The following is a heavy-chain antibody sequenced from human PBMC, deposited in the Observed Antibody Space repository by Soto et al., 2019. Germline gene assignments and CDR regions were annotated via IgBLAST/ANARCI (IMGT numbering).Heavy chain of an antibody. J-gene: IGHJ4*02. CDR3: SRGYPPRDQLGNLPGAF. V-gene: IGHV1-46*03. CDR1: GYTFTSYY. Sequence: QVQLVQSGAEVMQPGASVKVSCKASGYTFTSYYIQWVRQAPGQGLEWMGIINPSGGSTNYAQKFQGRXTXTXXTSTSTVYRELSSLRSEDTAIYYCSRGYPPRDQLGNLPGAFWGQGTLVTVSS. CDR2: INPSGGST. D-gene: IGHD1-1*01.